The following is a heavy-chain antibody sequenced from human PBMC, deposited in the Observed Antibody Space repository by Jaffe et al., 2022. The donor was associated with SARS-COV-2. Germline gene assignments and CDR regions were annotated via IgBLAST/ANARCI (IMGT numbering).Heavy chain of an antibody. V-gene: IGHV1-69*01. Sequence: QVQLVQSGAEVKKPGSSVKVSCKASGGTFSSYAISWVRQAPGQGLEWMGGIIPIFGTANYAQKFQGRVTITADESTSTAYMELSSLRSEDTAVYYCASRQTNLEWVGGWFDPWGQGTLVTVSS. D-gene: IGHD3-3*01. J-gene: IGHJ5*02. CDR1: GGTFSSYA. CDR3: ASRQTNLEWVGGWFDP. CDR2: IIPIFGTA.